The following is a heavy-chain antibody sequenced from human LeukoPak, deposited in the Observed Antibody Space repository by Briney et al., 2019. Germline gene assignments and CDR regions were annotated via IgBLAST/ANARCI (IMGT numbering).Heavy chain of an antibody. CDR2: ISSDGSST. CDR1: GFTFSSYW. Sequence: GGSLRLSCAASGFTFSSYWMNWVRQAPGKGLVWVSRISSDGSSTSYADSVEGRFTIPRDNAKNTLYLQMNNLRAEDTAVYYCARAREYSYGPHYFDYWGQGTLVTVSS. CDR3: ARAREYSYGPHYFDY. D-gene: IGHD5-18*01. J-gene: IGHJ4*02. V-gene: IGHV3-74*01.